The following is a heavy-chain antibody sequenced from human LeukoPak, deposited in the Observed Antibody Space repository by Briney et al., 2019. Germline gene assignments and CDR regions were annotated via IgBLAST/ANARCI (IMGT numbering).Heavy chain of an antibody. CDR3: AKAYISSYDAFDI. CDR2: IYYTGST. CDR1: GVSISTYY. V-gene: IGHV4-59*01. J-gene: IGHJ3*02. Sequence: SETLSLTCTVSGVSISTYYWSWIRQPPGKGLEWIGYIYYTGSTNYNRSLKSRVTISVDTSKNQFSLKLSSVTAADTAVYYCAKAYISSYDAFDIWGQATMVTVSS. D-gene: IGHD6-13*01.